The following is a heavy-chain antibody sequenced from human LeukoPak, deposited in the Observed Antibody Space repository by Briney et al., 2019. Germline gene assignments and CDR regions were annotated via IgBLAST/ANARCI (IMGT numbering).Heavy chain of an antibody. J-gene: IGHJ4*02. V-gene: IGHV3-30-3*01. CDR1: GFTFSSYA. Sequence: PGGSLRLSCAASGFTFSSYAMHWVRQAPGKGLEWVAVISYDGSNKYYADSVKGRFTISRDNSKNTLYLQMNSLRAEDTDVYYCARDPLNYWGQGTLVTVSS. CDR3: ARDPLNY. CDR2: ISYDGSNK.